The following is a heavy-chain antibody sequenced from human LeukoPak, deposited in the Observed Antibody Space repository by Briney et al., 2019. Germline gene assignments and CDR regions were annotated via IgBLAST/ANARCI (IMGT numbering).Heavy chain of an antibody. CDR2: ISTTSGNI. V-gene: IGHV3-21*04. J-gene: IGHJ4*02. CDR3: AKVLKGRKYDFWSGYYLRSALDY. Sequence: GGSLRLSCAASGFTLSSYSMNWVRQAPGKGLEWVAAISTTSGNIYYADSVKGRFTISRDNAKNSLYLQMNSLRAEDTAVYYCAKVLKGRKYDFWSGYYLRSALDYWGQGTLVTVSS. CDR1: GFTLSSYS. D-gene: IGHD3-3*01.